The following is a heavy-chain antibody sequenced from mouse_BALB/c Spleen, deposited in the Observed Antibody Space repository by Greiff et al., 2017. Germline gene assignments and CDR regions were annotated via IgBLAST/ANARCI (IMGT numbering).Heavy chain of an antibody. J-gene: IGHJ4*01. CDR3: GRDPPGDAMDY. CDR1: GFSFTSYG. CDR2: IWAGGST. V-gene: IGHV2-9*02. Sequence: QVQLKESGPSLVQPSQSLSITCTVSGFSFTSYGVHWVRQSPGKGLEWLGVIWAGGSTNYNSAFMSRLSISKDNSKSQVFLIMNSLQTDDTAMYYCGRDPPGDAMDYLGQGTSVTVSS.